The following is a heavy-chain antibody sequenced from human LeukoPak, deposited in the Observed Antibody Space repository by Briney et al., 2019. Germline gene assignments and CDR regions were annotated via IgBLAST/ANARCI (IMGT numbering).Heavy chain of an antibody. CDR3: ARDSKHDYGDYEEAFDI. CDR2: IYTSWRT. Sequence: PSETLSLNWTVSGGSLSSYYWSWIRHLAGNVLEWIRRIYTSWRTNYNPSLNSRVTMSVDTSKYQFSLNLSTVTTADTTEYYWARDSKHDYGDYEEAFDIWGQGTMVTVSS. J-gene: IGHJ3*02. V-gene: IGHV4-4*07. CDR1: GGSLSSYY. D-gene: IGHD4-17*01.